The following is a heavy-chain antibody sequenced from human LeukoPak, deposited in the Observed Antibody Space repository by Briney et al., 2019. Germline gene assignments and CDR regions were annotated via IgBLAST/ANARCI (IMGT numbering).Heavy chain of an antibody. V-gene: IGHV3-23*01. CDR2: ISGSGGST. Sequence: RGSLRLSCAASGFTFSSYAMSWVRQAPGKGLEWVSAISGSGGSTYYADSVKGRFTISRDNSKNTLYLQINSLRAEDTAVYYCVGGGFGEAYYYYYYMDVWGKGTTVTVSS. CDR3: VGGGFGEAYYYYYYMDV. J-gene: IGHJ6*03. D-gene: IGHD3-10*01. CDR1: GFTFSSYA.